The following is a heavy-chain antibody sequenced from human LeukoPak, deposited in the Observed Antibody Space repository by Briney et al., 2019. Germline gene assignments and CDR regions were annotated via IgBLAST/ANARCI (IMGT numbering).Heavy chain of an antibody. J-gene: IGHJ1*01. V-gene: IGHV1-2*02. CDR1: GYSFTDYY. CDR2: INPNSGGT. D-gene: IGHD3-9*01. Sequence: EASVKVSCKTSGYSFTDYYMHWVRQAPGQGLEWMGWINPNSGGTDYAQKFQGRVTMTRDTSISTAYMELSRLRSDDTAVYYCASSLVLRYFDWSEYFQHWGQGTLVTVSS. CDR3: ASSLVLRYFDWSEYFQH.